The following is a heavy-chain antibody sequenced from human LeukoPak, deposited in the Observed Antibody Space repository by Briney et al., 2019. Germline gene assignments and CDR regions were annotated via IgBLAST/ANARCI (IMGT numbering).Heavy chain of an antibody. CDR1: GFTFSSYS. V-gene: IGHV3-21*01. CDR2: ISSSSSYI. Sequence: KPGGSLRLSCAASGFTFSSYSMNRVRQAPGKGLEWVSSISSSSSYIYYADSVKGRFTISRDNAKNSLYLQMNSLRAEDTAVYYCARATVARDTASDYWGQGTLVTVSS. CDR3: ARATVARDTASDY. J-gene: IGHJ4*02. D-gene: IGHD4-23*01.